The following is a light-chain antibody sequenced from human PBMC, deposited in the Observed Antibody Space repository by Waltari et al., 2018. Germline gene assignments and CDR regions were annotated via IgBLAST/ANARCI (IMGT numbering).Light chain of an antibody. CDR1: SLRSYY. CDR2: GKK. J-gene: IGLJ3*02. Sequence: SSELTQDPAVSVALEQTVRITCQGDSLRSYYAGGYQQKAGKAPVLVMFGKKNRHSGIPDRISGYSSGNTASLTITGVQAEDESDYYCNSRDSSGNLRLFGGGTKLTVL. CDR3: NSRDSSGNLRL. V-gene: IGLV3-19*01.